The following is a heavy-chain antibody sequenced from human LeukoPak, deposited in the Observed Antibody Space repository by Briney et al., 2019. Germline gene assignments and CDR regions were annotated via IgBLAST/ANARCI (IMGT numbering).Heavy chain of an antibody. Sequence: SETLFLTCTVSGGSISSSSYYWGWIRQPPGKGLEWIGSIYYSGSTYYNPSLKSRVTISVDTSKNQFSLKLSSVTAADTAVYYCAGGFGELSSFDYWGQGTLVTVSS. CDR1: GGSISSSSYY. J-gene: IGHJ4*02. CDR3: AGGFGELSSFDY. CDR2: IYYSGST. V-gene: IGHV4-39*07. D-gene: IGHD3-10*01.